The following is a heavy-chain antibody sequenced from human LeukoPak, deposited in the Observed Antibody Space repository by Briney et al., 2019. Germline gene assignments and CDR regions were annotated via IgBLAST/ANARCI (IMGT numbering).Heavy chain of an antibody. D-gene: IGHD2-2*01. CDR1: GFTFSSYG. Sequence: AGGSLRLSCAASGFTFSSYGMHWVRQAPGKGLEWVALISYDGSNEYYADSVRGRFTTSRDNSKFTLYMQMNSLRAEDTAVYYCARVRAGYCTSTSCYTGMDVWGQGTTVTVSS. J-gene: IGHJ6*02. V-gene: IGHV3-30*03. CDR3: ARVRAGYCTSTSCYTGMDV. CDR2: ISYDGSNE.